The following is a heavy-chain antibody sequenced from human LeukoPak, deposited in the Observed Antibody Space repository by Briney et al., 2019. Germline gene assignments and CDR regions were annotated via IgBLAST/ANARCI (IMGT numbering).Heavy chain of an antibody. D-gene: IGHD3-22*01. Sequence: GGSLRLSCAASGFTFSSYSMNWVRQAPGKGLEWVPSISSSSSYIYYADSVKGRFTISRDNAKNSLYLQMNSLRAEDTAAYYCARGAHYYDSSGYSGWGQGTLVTVSS. CDR2: ISSSSSYI. V-gene: IGHV3-21*01. CDR1: GFTFSSYS. J-gene: IGHJ4*02. CDR3: ARGAHYYDSSGYSG.